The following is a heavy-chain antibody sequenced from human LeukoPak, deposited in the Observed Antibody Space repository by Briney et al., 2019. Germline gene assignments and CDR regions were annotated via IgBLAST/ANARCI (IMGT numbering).Heavy chain of an antibody. V-gene: IGHV4-59*01. J-gene: IGHJ3*02. CDR2: IYDSGST. Sequence: SETLSLTCTVSGGSISSYYWSWIRQPPGKGLEWIGYIYDSGSTNYNPSLKRRVTISVDTSKNQFSLKLSSVTAADTAVYYCARGAAMIVVGGAFDIWGQGTMVTVSS. CDR1: GGSISSYY. D-gene: IGHD3-22*01. CDR3: ARGAAMIVVGGAFDI.